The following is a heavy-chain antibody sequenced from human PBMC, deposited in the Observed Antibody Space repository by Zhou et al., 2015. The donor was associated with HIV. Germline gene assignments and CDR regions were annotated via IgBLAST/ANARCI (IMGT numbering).Heavy chain of an antibody. Sequence: QVQLVQSGAEVKKPGSSVKVSCKASGGTFSSYAISWVRQAPGQGLEWMGGIIPIFGTANYAQKFQGRVTITADESTSTAYMELSSLRSEDTAVYYCARDTQFSASMVRGVIISDYWGQGTLVTVSS. CDR3: ARDTQFSASMVRGVIISDY. CDR1: GGTFSSYA. J-gene: IGHJ4*02. CDR2: IIPIFGTA. V-gene: IGHV1-69*01. D-gene: IGHD3-10*01.